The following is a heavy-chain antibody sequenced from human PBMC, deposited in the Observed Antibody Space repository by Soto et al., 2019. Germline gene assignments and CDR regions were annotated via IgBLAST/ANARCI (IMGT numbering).Heavy chain of an antibody. Sequence: SETLSLTCTVSGGSISSSSYYWGWIRQPPGKGLEWIGSIYYSGSTYYNPSLKSRVTISVDTSKNQFSLKLSSVTAADTAVYYCARHVDTATRLDYYYYGMDVWGQGTTVTVSS. J-gene: IGHJ6*02. CDR1: GGSISSSSYY. V-gene: IGHV4-39*01. CDR2: IYYSGST. D-gene: IGHD5-18*01. CDR3: ARHVDTATRLDYYYYGMDV.